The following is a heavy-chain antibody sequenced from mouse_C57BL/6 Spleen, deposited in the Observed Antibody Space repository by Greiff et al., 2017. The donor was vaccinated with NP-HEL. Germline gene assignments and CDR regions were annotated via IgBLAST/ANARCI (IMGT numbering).Heavy chain of an antibody. J-gene: IGHJ3*01. CDR2: IDPSDSYT. V-gene: IGHV1-50*01. CDR3: ARLAITTVVPFAD. Sequence: QVQLQQPGAELVKPGASVKLSCKASGYTFTSYWMQWVKQRPGQGLEWIGEIDPSDSYTNYNQKVKGKATLTVDTSYSTAYMQLSSLTSEDTAVYYCARLAITTVVPFADWGQGTLVTVSA. D-gene: IGHD1-1*01. CDR1: GYTFTSYW.